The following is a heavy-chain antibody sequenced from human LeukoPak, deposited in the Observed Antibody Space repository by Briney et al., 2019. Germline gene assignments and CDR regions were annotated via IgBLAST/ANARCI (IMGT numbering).Heavy chain of an antibody. J-gene: IGHJ5*02. CDR2: IYSGGST. Sequence: PGGSLRLSCTASGFTFDSYAMGWVRQAPGKGLEWVSVIYSGGSTYYADSVKGRFTISRDNSKNTLYLQMNSLRAEDTAVYYCARVGFSNWWFDPWGQGTLVTVSS. D-gene: IGHD4-11*01. V-gene: IGHV3-66*02. CDR1: GFTFDSYA. CDR3: ARVGFSNWWFDP.